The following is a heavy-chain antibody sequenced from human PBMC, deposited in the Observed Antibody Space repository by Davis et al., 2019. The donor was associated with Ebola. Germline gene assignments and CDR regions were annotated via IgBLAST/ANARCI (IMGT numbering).Heavy chain of an antibody. J-gene: IGHJ6*02. Sequence: SVKVSCKASGGTFSSYAISWVRQAPGQGLEWMGRIIPILGIANYAQKFQGRVTITADESTSTAYMELRSLRSDDTAVYYCAREDIVVVVAVPYYYYGMDVWGQGTTVTVSS. CDR1: GGTFSSYA. D-gene: IGHD2-15*01. V-gene: IGHV1-69*04. CDR3: AREDIVVVVAVPYYYYGMDV. CDR2: IIPILGIA.